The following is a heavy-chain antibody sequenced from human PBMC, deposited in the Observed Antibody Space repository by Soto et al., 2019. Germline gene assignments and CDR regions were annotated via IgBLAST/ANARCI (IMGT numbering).Heavy chain of an antibody. V-gene: IGHV3-53*02. Sequence: EVQLVETGGGLIQPGGSLRLSCVASGLTVSSNYMNWVRQAPGKGLEWVSVLYSGGSTHYAGSVKGRFIISRDNSKNTLYLKMNSLRAAATAVYYCARDRPGDEGDAFDIWGHGTMVTVSS. CDR3: ARDRPGDEGDAFDI. CDR2: LYSGGST. D-gene: IGHD3-10*01. J-gene: IGHJ3*02. CDR1: GLTVSSNY.